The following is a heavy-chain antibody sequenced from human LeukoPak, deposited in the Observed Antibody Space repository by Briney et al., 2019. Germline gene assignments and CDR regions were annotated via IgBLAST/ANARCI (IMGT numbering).Heavy chain of an antibody. CDR1: GGSISSSSYY. Sequence: SETLSLTCTVSGGSISSSSYYWGWIRQPPGKGLEWIGSIYYSGSTYYNPSLKSRVTISVDTSKNQFSLKLSSVTAADTAVYYCARDQDNEGWFDPWGQGTLVTVSS. CDR2: IYYSGST. V-gene: IGHV4-39*07. D-gene: IGHD1-1*01. J-gene: IGHJ5*02. CDR3: ARDQDNEGWFDP.